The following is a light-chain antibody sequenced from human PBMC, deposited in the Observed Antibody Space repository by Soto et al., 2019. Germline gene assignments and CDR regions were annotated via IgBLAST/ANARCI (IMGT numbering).Light chain of an antibody. CDR1: SSDVGGYNY. CDR2: EVS. V-gene: IGLV2-8*01. Sequence: QSALTQPPSASVSPGQSVTISCTGTSSDVGGYNYVSWYKQHPGKAPELIIYEVSKRPSGVPDRFSGSKSGNTASLTVSGLQAEDEADYYCNSYAGGNTFVVSGPGSKV. CDR3: NSYAGGNTFVV. J-gene: IGLJ1*01.